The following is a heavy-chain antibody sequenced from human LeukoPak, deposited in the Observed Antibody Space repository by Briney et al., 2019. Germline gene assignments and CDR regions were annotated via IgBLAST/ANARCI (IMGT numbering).Heavy chain of an antibody. CDR3: ARRRRDYYGSGSHTRLGYHYGMDV. CDR2: VNHSGST. D-gene: IGHD3-10*01. CDR1: GVSFSGYY. J-gene: IGHJ6*02. V-gene: IGHV4-34*01. Sequence: SETLSLTCAVYGVSFSGYYWSWIRQPPGKGLEWIGEVNHSGSTNYNPSLKSRVTISVDTSKNQFSLKLSSVTAADTAVYYCARRRRDYYGSGSHTRLGYHYGMDVWGQGTTVTVSS.